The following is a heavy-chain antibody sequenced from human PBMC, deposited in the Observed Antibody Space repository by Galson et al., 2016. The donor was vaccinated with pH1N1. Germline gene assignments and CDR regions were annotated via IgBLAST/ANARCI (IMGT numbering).Heavy chain of an antibody. CDR1: GYSFTTSW. CDR2: IYAGDSDT. D-gene: IGHD3-16*01. V-gene: IGHV5-51*01. Sequence: QSGAEVKKPGESLKISCKGSGYSFTTSWIGWVRQMPGKGLEWMGIIYAGDSDTRYSPSFQGQVTISVDKSINPAYLQWSSLEASDTAMYYCAIGHGSETAPVWVDYWGQGTLVTVSS. CDR3: AIGHGSETAPVWVDY. J-gene: IGHJ4*02.